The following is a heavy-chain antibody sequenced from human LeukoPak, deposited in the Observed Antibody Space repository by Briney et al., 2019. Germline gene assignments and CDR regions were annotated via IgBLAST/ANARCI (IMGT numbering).Heavy chain of an antibody. Sequence: ASVKVSCKASGYTFTGYYMHWVRQAPGQGLEWMGWINPNSGGTNYAQKFQGRVTMTRDTSTSTVYMELSSLRSEDTAVYYCARGKGWNDSLDYWGQGTLVTVSS. CDR1: GYTFTGYY. D-gene: IGHD1-1*01. CDR3: ARGKGWNDSLDY. J-gene: IGHJ4*02. V-gene: IGHV1-2*02. CDR2: INPNSGGT.